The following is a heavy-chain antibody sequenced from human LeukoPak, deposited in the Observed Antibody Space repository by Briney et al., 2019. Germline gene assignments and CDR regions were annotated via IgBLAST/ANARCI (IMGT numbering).Heavy chain of an antibody. D-gene: IGHD3-10*01. J-gene: IGHJ6*03. V-gene: IGHV3-30*18. Sequence: PGGSLRLSCAASGFTFSNYAMSWVRQAPGKGLEWVAVISYDGSNKYYADSVKGRFTISRDNSKNTLYLQMNSLRAEDTAVYYCAKDGVLVRGVNRGYYYYYYMDVWGKGTTVTVSS. CDR3: AKDGVLVRGVNRGYYYYYYMDV. CDR2: ISYDGSNK. CDR1: GFTFSNYA.